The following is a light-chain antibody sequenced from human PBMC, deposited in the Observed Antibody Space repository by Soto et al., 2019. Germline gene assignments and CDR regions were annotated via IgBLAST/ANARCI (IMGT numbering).Light chain of an antibody. CDR3: CSYADSYIVV. CDR1: SSDVGNYNY. V-gene: IGLV2-11*01. J-gene: IGLJ2*01. CDR2: DVS. Sequence: QSALTQSRSVSGSPGQSVIISCTGTSSDVGNYNYVSWYQQHPGKAPKLMIFDVSKRPSGVPDRFSGSKSGNTASLTISGLQAEDEADYYCCSYADSYIVVFGGGTKVTVL.